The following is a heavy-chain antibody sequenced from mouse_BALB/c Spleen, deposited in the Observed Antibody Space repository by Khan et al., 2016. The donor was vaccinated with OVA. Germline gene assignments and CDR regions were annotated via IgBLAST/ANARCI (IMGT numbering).Heavy chain of an antibody. CDR2: ISTYYGDA. Sequence: QVQLKQSGAELVRPGVSVKISCKGSGYTFTDFTMHWVKQSHAKSLEWIGVISTYYGDADYNQNFKGKATMTVDKSSSTAYMELARLTSEDSASYFCARGGGGDRFAYWGQGTRVTVSA. CDR3: ARGGGGDRFAY. J-gene: IGHJ3*01. V-gene: IGHV1S137*01. CDR1: GYTFTDFT.